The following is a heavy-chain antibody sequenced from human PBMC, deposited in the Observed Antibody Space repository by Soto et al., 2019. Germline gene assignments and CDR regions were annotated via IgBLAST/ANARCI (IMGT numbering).Heavy chain of an antibody. D-gene: IGHD3-16*02. Sequence: SGGSLRLSCAVSGFTFSGYAMSWVRQAPGKGLEWVSGLSGSGGTLYADSVKGRFTISRDNSKNTLYLQMNSLRAEDAAIYYCAKEKDYDYVWGSSRYTSDYWGQGTLVTVSS. J-gene: IGHJ4*02. CDR2: LSGSGGT. V-gene: IGHV3-23*01. CDR3: AKEKDYDYVWGSSRYTSDY. CDR1: GFTFSGYA.